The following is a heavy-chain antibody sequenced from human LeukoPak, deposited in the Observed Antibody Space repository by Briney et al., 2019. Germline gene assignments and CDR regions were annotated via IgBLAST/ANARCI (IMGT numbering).Heavy chain of an antibody. CDR2: INDNGRD. CDR1: GGSFSNYY. V-gene: IGHV4-34*01. CDR3: ARRWNYGRNYYIDV. D-gene: IGHD1-7*01. J-gene: IGHJ6*03. Sequence: SETLSLTCAVYGGSFSNYYWNWIRQPPGKGLEWLGEINDNGRDNYNPSLMSRVTVSVDTSKNQFSLRLTSVTATETAVYYCARRWNYGRNYYIDVCGKGATVRVSS.